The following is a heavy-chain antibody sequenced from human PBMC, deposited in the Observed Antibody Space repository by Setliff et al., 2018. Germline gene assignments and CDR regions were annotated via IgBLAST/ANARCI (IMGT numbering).Heavy chain of an antibody. V-gene: IGHV3-7*01. CDR2: IKQDGSEK. CDR3: ARDPFGNPVFDP. CDR1: GFTFSYYW. D-gene: IGHD3-10*01. J-gene: IGHJ5*02. Sequence: GGSLRLSCVASGFTFSYYWMSWVRQAPGKGLEWVANIKQDGSEKNYVDSVKGRFTISRDNAKNSLYLQMNSLRAEDTAVYYCARDPFGNPVFDPWGQGTLVTVSS.